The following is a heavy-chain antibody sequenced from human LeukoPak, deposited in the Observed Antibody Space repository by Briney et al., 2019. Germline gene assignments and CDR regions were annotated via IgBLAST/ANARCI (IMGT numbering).Heavy chain of an antibody. D-gene: IGHD6-13*01. CDR3: ARGILGSSLDFDY. CDR2: IYHSGRT. V-gene: IGHV4-4*02. CDR1: GFTFSTYGM. Sequence: GSLRLSCAASGFTFSTYGMSWVRQAPGKGLEWVGEIYHSGRTNYNSSLKSRLTMSVDKSKNQFSLKLTSVTVADTAVYYCARGILGSSLDFDYWGQGTLVTVSS. J-gene: IGHJ4*02.